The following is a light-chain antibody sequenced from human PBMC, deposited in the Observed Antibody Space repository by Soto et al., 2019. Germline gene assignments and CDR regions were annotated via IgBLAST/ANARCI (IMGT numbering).Light chain of an antibody. CDR1: QSVSNNY. CDR2: GAS. CDR3: QQYGSSGT. V-gene: IGKV3-20*01. Sequence: EIVLTPSPGTLSLSPGERATLSCSASQSVSNNYLAWYQQKPGQAPRLLIYGASNRATGIPDRFSGSGSGTDFTPTISRLEPEDFAVYYCQQYGSSGTFGQGTKVDIK. J-gene: IGKJ1*01.